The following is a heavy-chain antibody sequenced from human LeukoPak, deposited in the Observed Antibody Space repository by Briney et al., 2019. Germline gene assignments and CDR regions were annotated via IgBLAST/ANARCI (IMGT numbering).Heavy chain of an antibody. Sequence: PSETLSLTCTVSGGSISSSSYYWGWILQPPGKGVEWIGSIYYSASTYYNPSLKSRVTISVDTSKNQFSLKLSSVTAADTAVYYCARVPTVTFFDYWGQGTLVTVSS. CDR3: ARVPTVTFFDY. CDR2: IYYSAST. CDR1: GGSISSSSYY. J-gene: IGHJ4*02. V-gene: IGHV4-39*01. D-gene: IGHD4-17*01.